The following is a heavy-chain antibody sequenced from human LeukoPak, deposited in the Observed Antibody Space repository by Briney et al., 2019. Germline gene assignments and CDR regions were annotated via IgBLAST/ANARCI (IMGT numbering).Heavy chain of an antibody. Sequence: GGSLRLSCVASGFTFTSYGMNWVRQAPGKGLEWVSSASGRGTYTYYADSVKGRFTISRDTSKNILYLQMDSLRAEDTAVYYCANSWELRYFDYWGQGTLVTVSS. CDR1: GFTFTSYG. CDR3: ANSWELRYFDY. V-gene: IGHV3-23*01. D-gene: IGHD1-26*01. CDR2: ASGRGTYT. J-gene: IGHJ4*02.